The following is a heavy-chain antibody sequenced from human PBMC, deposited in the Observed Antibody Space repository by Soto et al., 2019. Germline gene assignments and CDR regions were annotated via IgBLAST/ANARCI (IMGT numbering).Heavy chain of an antibody. CDR3: AREDVSGSDFPRHESYSMDV. D-gene: IGHD3-10*01. J-gene: IGHJ6*02. V-gene: IGHV3-30-3*01. CDR2: ISYDGGSE. Sequence: QVQLVESGGGVVQPGRSLRLSCAASGFVFSNNAMHWVRQAPGKGLEWVAFISYDGGSEFYADSVKGRFTISRDNSKNTLYLHMTSLRAEDMAVYYCAREDVSGSDFPRHESYSMDVWGQGTTVTVSS. CDR1: GFVFSNNA.